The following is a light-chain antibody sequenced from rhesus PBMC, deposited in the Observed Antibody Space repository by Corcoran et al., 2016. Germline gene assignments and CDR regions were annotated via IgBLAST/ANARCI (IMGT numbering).Light chain of an antibody. J-gene: IGKJ3*01. CDR3: QETRNLFT. CDR2: GAS. CDR1: QSVSNY. Sequence: EIVKTQSPATLSVSPGETATISCRTSQSVSNYLAWYQKILGQVPRLLIYGASRRATGIPDRFSGSGSGTDFTLTISSLEPEDFAVYYCQETRNLFTFGPWTKLDIK. V-gene: IGKV3-31*02.